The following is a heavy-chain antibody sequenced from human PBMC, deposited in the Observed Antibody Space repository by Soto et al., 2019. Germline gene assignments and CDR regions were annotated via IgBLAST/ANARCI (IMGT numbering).Heavy chain of an antibody. J-gene: IGHJ6*02. CDR3: ARDRTPYRGPDCSSTPMDV. CDR1: LFNFSSYV. Sequence: GGELRLSCGASLFNFSSYVMHWVRQAPDKGLEWVARIWYDGSNEYYADSVKGRFAISRDNSKNTMFLQMNTLRAEDTAVYYCARDRTPYRGPDCSSTPMDVWGQGTTVTVSS. V-gene: IGHV3-33*01. D-gene: IGHD2-21*02. CDR2: IWYDGSNE.